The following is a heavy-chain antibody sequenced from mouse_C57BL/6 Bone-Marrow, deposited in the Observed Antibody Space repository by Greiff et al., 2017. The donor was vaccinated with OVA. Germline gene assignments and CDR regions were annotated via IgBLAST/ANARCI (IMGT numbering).Heavy chain of an antibody. Sequence: QVQLQQSDAELVKPGASVKISCKVSGYTFTDHTIHWMKQRPEQGLEWIGYIYPRDGSTKYNEKFKGKAKLTADKSSSTASMQLNSLTSEYSAVSFCAREATMITTFISYAMDYWGQGTSVTVSS. CDR1: GYTFTDHT. CDR3: AREATMITTFISYAMDY. V-gene: IGHV1-78*01. CDR2: IYPRDGST. D-gene: IGHD2-4*01. J-gene: IGHJ4*01.